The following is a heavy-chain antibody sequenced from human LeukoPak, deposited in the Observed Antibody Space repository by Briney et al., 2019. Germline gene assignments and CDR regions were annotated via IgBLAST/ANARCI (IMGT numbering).Heavy chain of an antibody. CDR1: GGSFSGYY. V-gene: IGHV4-34*01. CDR2: INHSGST. D-gene: IGHD2-15*01. J-gene: IGHJ6*03. Sequence: SETLSLTCAVYGGSFSGYYWSWIRQPPGKGLEWIGEINHSGSTNYNPSLKSRVTISVDTSKNQFSLKLSSVAAADTAVYYCARGVWYCSGGSCYKYYYYYMDVWGKGTTVTVSS. CDR3: ARGVWYCSGGSCYKYYYYYMDV.